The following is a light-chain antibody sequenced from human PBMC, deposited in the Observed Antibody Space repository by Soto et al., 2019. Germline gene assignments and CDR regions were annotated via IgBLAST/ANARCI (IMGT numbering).Light chain of an antibody. J-gene: IGLJ1*01. CDR2: EVS. CDR3: SSYTSSSTYV. Sequence: QSVLPQPASVSGSPGQSITISCTGTSSDVGRYKYVSWYQQHPGKAPKLMIYEVSNRPSGVSNRFSGSKSDNTASLTISGLQAEDEADYYCSSYTSSSTYVFGTGTKVTV. CDR1: SSDVGRYKY. V-gene: IGLV2-14*01.